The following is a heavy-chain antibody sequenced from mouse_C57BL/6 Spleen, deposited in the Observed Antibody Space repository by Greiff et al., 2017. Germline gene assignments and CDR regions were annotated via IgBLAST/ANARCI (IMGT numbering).Heavy chain of an antibody. J-gene: IGHJ4*01. V-gene: IGHV1-26*01. CDR1: GYTFTDYY. CDR2: INPNNGGT. D-gene: IGHD4-1*01. CDR3: ARSYWESAMDY. Sequence: EVQLQQSGPELVKPGASVKISCKASGYTFTDYYMNWVKQSHGKSLEWIGDINPNNGGTSYNQKFKGKATLTVDKSSSTAYMELRSLTSEDSAVYYCARSYWESAMDYWGQGTSGTVSS.